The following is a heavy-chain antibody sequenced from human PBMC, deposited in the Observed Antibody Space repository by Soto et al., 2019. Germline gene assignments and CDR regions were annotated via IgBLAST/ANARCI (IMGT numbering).Heavy chain of an antibody. V-gene: IGHV4-39*07. Sequence: SETLSLTCTVSGGSISSSSYYWGWIRQPPGKGLEWIGSIYYSGSTYYNPSLKSRVTISVDTSKNQFSLKLSSVTAADTAVYYCASRTCGSFHFDYWGQGTLVTVSS. CDR1: GGSISSSSYY. CDR2: IYYSGST. J-gene: IGHJ4*02. D-gene: IGHD2-15*01. CDR3: ASRTCGSFHFDY.